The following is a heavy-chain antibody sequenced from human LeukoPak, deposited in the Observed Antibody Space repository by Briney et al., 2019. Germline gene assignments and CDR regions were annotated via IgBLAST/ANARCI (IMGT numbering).Heavy chain of an antibody. D-gene: IGHD6-19*01. CDR2: IYYSGST. V-gene: IGHV4-59*01. CDR3: ASGSSGGNPYYFDY. Sequence: SETPSLTCTVSGGSISRYYWSWIRQPPGNGLEWIGYIYYSGSTNYTPSLKSRVTISVDTSKSQFSLKLSSVTAADTAVYYCASGSSGGNPYYFDYWGQGTLVTVSS. CDR1: GGSISRYY. J-gene: IGHJ4*02.